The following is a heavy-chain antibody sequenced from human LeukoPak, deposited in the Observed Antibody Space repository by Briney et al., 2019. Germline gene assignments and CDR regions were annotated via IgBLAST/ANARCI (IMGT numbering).Heavy chain of an antibody. D-gene: IGHD5-12*01. CDR2: MNPNSGNT. CDR1: GYTFTSYD. CDR3: AGGRDDSGYDYWFDP. Sequence: GASVKVSCKASGYTFTSYDINSGRQATGQRLEWMGWMNPNSGNTGYAQKFQGRVTMTRNTSISTAYMELSSLRSEDTAVYYCAGGRDDSGYDYWFDPWGQGTLVTVSS. V-gene: IGHV1-8*01. J-gene: IGHJ5*02.